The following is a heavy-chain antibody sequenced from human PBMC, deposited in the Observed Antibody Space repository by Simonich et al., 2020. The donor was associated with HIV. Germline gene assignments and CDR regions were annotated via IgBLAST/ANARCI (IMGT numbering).Heavy chain of an antibody. CDR3: ARGLAARLSHFDY. CDR1: GYSISSGYY. D-gene: IGHD6-6*01. V-gene: IGHV4-38-2*01. J-gene: IGHJ4*02. CDR2: IYRSGST. Sequence: QVQLQESGPGLVKPSETLSLTCAVSGYSISSGYYGGWIRQPPGKGLEWIGSIYRSGSTYDNPSLKSRVTISVDTSKNQFSLKLSSVTAADTAVYYCARGLAARLSHFDYWGQGTLVTVSS.